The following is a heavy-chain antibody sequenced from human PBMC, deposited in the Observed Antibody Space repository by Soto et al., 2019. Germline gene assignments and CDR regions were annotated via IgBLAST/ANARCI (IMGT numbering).Heavy chain of an antibody. CDR1: GGSVSSDY. J-gene: IGHJ3*02. CDR3: ARRPPATAAFDI. CDR2: MHHNGET. Sequence: QVQLQESGPGLVKPSETLSLTCTVSGGSVSSDYWSWVRQPPGEGLEWIGYMHHNGETRYNPSLKSRVTMSVQTSKNQVSLTLTSVTAADTAVYYCARRPPATAAFDIRGQGTMVTVSS. V-gene: IGHV4-59*08. D-gene: IGHD5-12*01.